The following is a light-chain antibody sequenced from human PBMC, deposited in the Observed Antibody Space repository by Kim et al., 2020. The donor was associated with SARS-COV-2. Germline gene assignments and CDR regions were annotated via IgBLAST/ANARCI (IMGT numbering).Light chain of an antibody. CDR2: GDN. CDR1: SLRTYY. V-gene: IGLV3-19*01. Sequence: SSELTQDPAVSVALGQTVRITCQGDSLRTYYASWYQQKPGQAPVLVTHGDNNRPSGIPDRFSGSSSGDTASLIITGAQAEDEADYYCNSRDKYASHWVFGGGTQLTVL. J-gene: IGLJ3*02. CDR3: NSRDKYASHWV.